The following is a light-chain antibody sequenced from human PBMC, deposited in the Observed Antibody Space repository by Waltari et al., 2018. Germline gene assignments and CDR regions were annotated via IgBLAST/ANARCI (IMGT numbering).Light chain of an antibody. V-gene: IGLV2-14*01. CDR2: DVS. CDR1: SSDIGRYNY. CDR3: KSYTSSSTWV. J-gene: IGLJ3*02. Sequence: QSALTQPASVSGSPGQSITISCTGTSSDIGRYNYVSWYQQHPGKAPKVMLYDVSDRPSGFSNRFSGSKSGNTASLTISGLQAEDEADYYCKSYTSSSTWVFGGGTKLTVL.